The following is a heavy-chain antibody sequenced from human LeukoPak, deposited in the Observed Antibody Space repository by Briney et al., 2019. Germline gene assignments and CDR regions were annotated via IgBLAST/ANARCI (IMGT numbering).Heavy chain of an antibody. V-gene: IGHV4-39*07. CDR1: GGSISSSSYY. J-gene: IGHJ6*03. CDR3: ARYSNYGDYYYYYMDV. D-gene: IGHD4-11*01. CDR2: IYYSEST. Sequence: SETLSLNCTVSGGSISSSSYYWGWIRQPPGKGLEWIGSIYYSESTYYNPSLKSRVTISVVTSKNQFSLKLSSVTAAETAVYYCARYSNYGDYYYYYMDVWGKGTAVTVSS.